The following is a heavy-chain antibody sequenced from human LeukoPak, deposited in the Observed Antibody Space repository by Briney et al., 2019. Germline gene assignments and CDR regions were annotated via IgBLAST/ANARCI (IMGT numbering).Heavy chain of an antibody. J-gene: IGHJ6*03. CDR1: GGSISSYY. CDR2: IYYSGST. D-gene: IGHD6-19*01. V-gene: IGHV4-59*12. CDR3: ARGRIAVAGTGYYYYYMDV. Sequence: PSETLSLTCTVSGGSISSYYWSWIRQPPGKGLEWIGYIYYSGSTNYNPSLKSRVTISVDTSKNQFSLKLSSVTAADTAVYYCARGRIAVAGTGYYYYYMDVWGKGTTVTISS.